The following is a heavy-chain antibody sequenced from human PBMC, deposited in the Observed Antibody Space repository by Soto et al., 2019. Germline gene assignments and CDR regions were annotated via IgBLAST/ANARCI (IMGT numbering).Heavy chain of an antibody. Sequence: SETLSLTCTVSGGSISSYYWSWIRQPPGKGLEWIGYIYYSGSTNYNPSLKSRVTISVDTPKNQFSLKLSSVTAADTAGYYCARHAPQLRFFNARNGYFDYWGQGALVTVSS. J-gene: IGHJ4*02. D-gene: IGHD3-3*01. CDR2: IYYSGST. CDR1: GGSISSYY. V-gene: IGHV4-59*08. CDR3: ARHAPQLRFFNARNGYFDY.